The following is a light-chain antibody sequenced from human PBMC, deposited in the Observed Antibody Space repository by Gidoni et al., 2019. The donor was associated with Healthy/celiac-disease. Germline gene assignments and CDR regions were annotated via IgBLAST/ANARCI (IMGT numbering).Light chain of an antibody. CDR3: QQSYSTPWT. CDR1: QSISSY. CDR2: SAS. V-gene: IGKV1-39*01. J-gene: IGKJ1*01. Sequence: DIQMTQSPSSLSASVGDRVTITCRPSQSISSYLNWYQQNPGKAPKLLIYSASSLQSGVPSRFSGSGSGTDFTLTISSLQPEDFATYYCQQSYSTPWTFXXXTKVEIK.